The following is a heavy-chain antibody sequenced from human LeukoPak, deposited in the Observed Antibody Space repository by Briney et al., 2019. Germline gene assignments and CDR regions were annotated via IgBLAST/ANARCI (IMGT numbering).Heavy chain of an antibody. CDR1: GFTFSSYA. CDR3: AKGAVSVPRGTDYFDY. D-gene: IGHD3-16*01. V-gene: IGHV3-23*01. CDR2: ISGSGGST. J-gene: IGHJ4*02. Sequence: GGSLRLSCAASGFTFSSYAMSWVRQAPGKGLEWASAISGSGGSTYYADSVKGRFTISRDNSKNTLYLQMNSLRAEDTAVYYCAKGAVSVPRGTDYFDYWGQGTLVTVSS.